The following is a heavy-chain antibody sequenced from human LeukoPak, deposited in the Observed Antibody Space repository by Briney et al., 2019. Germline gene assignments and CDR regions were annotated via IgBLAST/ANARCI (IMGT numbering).Heavy chain of an antibody. D-gene: IGHD1-14*01. Sequence: GGSLRLSCTASGFTFSSYWMRWVRQVPGKGLVWVARINPGGSSITYADSVKGRFTISRDNAKNTLYLQMDSLRAEDTGVYYCARSNQADDYWGQGTLVTVSS. J-gene: IGHJ4*02. V-gene: IGHV3-74*01. CDR1: GFTFSSYW. CDR2: INPGGSSI. CDR3: ARSNQADDY.